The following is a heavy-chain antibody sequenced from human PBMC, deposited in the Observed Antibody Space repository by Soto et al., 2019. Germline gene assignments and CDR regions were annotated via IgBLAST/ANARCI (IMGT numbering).Heavy chain of an antibody. CDR2: IYHSGST. V-gene: IGHV4-30-2*01. Sequence: RKGLEWIGYIYHSGSTYYNPSLKSRVTISVDRSKNQFSLKLSSVTAAVIVVYNYATGDVVSGMAVRGRGTSV. J-gene: IGHJ6*02. D-gene: IGHD2-21*01. CDR3: ATGDVVSGMAV.